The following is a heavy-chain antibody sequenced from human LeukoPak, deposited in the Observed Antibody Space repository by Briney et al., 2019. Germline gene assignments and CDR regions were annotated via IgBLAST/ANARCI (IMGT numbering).Heavy chain of an antibody. CDR2: IYPDDSET. V-gene: IGHV5-51*01. Sequence: GESLKISCKGSGYTFGTYWIAWVRQMPGKGLEWMGIIYPDDSETKYSPSFQGQVTISVDKTISTAYVQWSSLKASDTAMYYCVRRDSSGSFYFDFWGQGTLVTVSS. CDR1: GYTFGTYW. J-gene: IGHJ4*02. D-gene: IGHD3-22*01. CDR3: VRRDSSGSFYFDF.